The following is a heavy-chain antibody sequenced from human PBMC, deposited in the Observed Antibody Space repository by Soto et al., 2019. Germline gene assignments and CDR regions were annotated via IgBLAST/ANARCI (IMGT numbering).Heavy chain of an antibody. V-gene: IGHV4-39*01. CDR3: ARLPMLLLRSYYVDQ. J-gene: IGHJ4*03. Sequence: QLHLQESGPGLVKPSETLSLTCTVSGGSIGDNYYWGWLRQTPGKGLEWVGNIFRTGDTYFNPSLTSRFTISIVTAKNQFFLTLTSVTAADTALYFFARLPMLLLRSYYVDQWGQATLLTVSS. CDR1: GGSIGDNYY. CDR2: IFRTGDT. D-gene: IGHD3-10*01.